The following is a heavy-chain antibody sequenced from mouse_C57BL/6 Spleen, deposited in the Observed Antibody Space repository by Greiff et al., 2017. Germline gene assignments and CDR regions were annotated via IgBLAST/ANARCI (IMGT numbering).Heavy chain of an antibody. J-gene: IGHJ2*01. V-gene: IGHV3-6*01. Sequence: EVKLQESGPGLVKPSQSLSLTCSVTGYSITSGYYWNWIRQFPGNKLEWMGYISYDGSNNYNPSLKNRISITRDTSKNQFFLKWNSVTTEDTATYYCAREDTTVVADYWGQGTTLTVSS. CDR2: ISYDGSN. D-gene: IGHD1-1*01. CDR1: GYSITSGYY. CDR3: AREDTTVVADY.